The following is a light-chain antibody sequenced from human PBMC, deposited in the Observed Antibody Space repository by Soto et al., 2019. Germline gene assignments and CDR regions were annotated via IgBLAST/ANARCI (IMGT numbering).Light chain of an antibody. V-gene: IGKV1-39*01. CDR1: QIISTY. Sequence: DIQMTQSPSSLSASVGDRVTITCRASQIISTYLNCYQHKPGKAPQVLIYGASRLQSGVPSRFSGSGSGTHFTLTISSLQPEDFATYYCQQSHSTPRTFGQGTKVEIK. J-gene: IGKJ1*01. CDR3: QQSHSTPRT. CDR2: GAS.